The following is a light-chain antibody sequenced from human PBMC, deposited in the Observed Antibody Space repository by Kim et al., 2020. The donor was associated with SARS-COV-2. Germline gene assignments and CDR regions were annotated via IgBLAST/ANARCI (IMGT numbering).Light chain of an antibody. Sequence: VSPGERATLSCRASQIVSSKLAWYQQKPGQAPRLLIYGASTRATDIPARFSGSGSGTEFTLTISSLQSEDFAVYYCQQYNKWPLTFGGGTKVDIK. CDR3: QQYNKWPLT. CDR2: GAS. CDR1: QIVSSK. V-gene: IGKV3-15*01. J-gene: IGKJ4*01.